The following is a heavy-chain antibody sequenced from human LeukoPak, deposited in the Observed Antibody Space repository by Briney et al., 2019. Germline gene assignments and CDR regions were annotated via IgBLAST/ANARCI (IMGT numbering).Heavy chain of an antibody. J-gene: IGHJ5*02. V-gene: IGHV4-39*07. D-gene: IGHD3-10*01. CDR3: ARYFGGENWFDP. Sequence: SETLSLTCTVSDGSISTGRYYWGWIRQPPGKGPEWIGSIFYSGSTYYNPSLKSRVTISVDTSKNQFSLKLSSVTAADTAVYYCARYFGGENWFDPWGQGTLVTVSS. CDR2: IFYSGST. CDR1: DGSISTGRYY.